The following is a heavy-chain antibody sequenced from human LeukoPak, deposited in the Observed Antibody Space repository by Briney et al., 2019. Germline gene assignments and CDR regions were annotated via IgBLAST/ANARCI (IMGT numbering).Heavy chain of an antibody. CDR3: ARDYGGLAEYFDY. V-gene: IGHV3-48*02. CDR2: ISSNGNTI. CDR1: AFTFSTYN. D-gene: IGHD4-23*01. J-gene: IGHJ4*02. Sequence: GGSLRLPCAASAFTFSTYNINWVRQTPGKGLEWISYISSNGNTIYYADSVKGRFTISRDNAKNSVYLQLISLRDEDTAIYLCARDYGGLAEYFDYWGQGTLVTVSS.